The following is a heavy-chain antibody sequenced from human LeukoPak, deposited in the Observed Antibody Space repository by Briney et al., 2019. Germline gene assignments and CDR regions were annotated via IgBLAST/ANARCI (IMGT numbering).Heavy chain of an antibody. CDR3: ARVDCSGGSCYFDY. Sequence: GGTLRLSCAASGFTFSRYWMHWVRQTPGKGLVWVSRINSDGSSTRYADSVKGRFTISRDNAKNTLDLQMSSLRAEDTAVYYCARVDCSGGSCYFDYWGQGTLVTVSS. CDR1: GFTFSRYW. D-gene: IGHD2-15*01. V-gene: IGHV3-74*01. J-gene: IGHJ4*02. CDR2: INSDGSST.